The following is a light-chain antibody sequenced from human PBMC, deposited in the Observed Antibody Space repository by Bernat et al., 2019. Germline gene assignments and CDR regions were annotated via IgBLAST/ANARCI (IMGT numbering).Light chain of an antibody. V-gene: IGLV3-19*01. CDR1: SLRTSL. CDR2: GEN. J-gene: IGLJ3*02. CDR3: KSRDYTGDLLL. Sequence: SSELAQDPDVSVALGQTVTLTCQGDSLRTSLASWYQRRPGQAPILLIFGENHRPSGTPDRFSASSSGTTASLTITGAQAGDEATYYCKSRDYTGDLLLFGGGTKLTVL.